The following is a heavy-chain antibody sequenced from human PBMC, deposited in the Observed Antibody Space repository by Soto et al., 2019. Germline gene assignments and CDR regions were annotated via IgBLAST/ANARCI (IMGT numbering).Heavy chain of an antibody. Sequence: GGSLRLSCAASGFRFSDHYMTWIRQAPGKGLEWVSKISGDGTTTYYADSVKGRFTVSRVNAENSVYLQMNSLRAEDTAVYYCASDPYYYASGFWGQGTLVTVSS. CDR1: GFRFSDHY. D-gene: IGHD3-10*01. CDR2: ISGDGTTT. CDR3: ASDPYYYASGF. J-gene: IGHJ4*02. V-gene: IGHV3-11*01.